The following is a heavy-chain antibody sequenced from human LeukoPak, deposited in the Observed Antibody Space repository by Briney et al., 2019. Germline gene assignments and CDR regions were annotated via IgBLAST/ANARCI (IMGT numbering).Heavy chain of an antibody. J-gene: IGHJ2*01. D-gene: IGHD2-15*01. CDR1: QFTFNSYS. Sequence: GGSLRLSCADSQFTFNSYSMNWVRQAPGKGLEWVSSISSSTYIYYADSVKGRFTISRDNTKKSLFLQMNSLRAEDTAVYYCARVEGHCSGGSCYNYYFDLWGRGTLVTVSS. V-gene: IGHV3-21*01. CDR3: ARVEGHCSGGSCYNYYFDL. CDR2: ISSSTYI.